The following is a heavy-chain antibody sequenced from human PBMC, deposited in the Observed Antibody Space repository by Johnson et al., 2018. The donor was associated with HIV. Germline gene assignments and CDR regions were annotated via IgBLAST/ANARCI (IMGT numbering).Heavy chain of an antibody. V-gene: IGHV3-30-3*01. CDR2: ISYDGSNK. D-gene: IGHD5-24*01. Sequence: QVQLVESGEGVVQPGRSLRLSCAASGFTFSSYAMHWVRQAPGKGLEWVAVISYDGSNKYYADSAKGRLTFSRDSAKNFLFLQMNSLRAEDTAVYYCAAHLVEMATKSLNAFDIWGQGTMVTVSS. CDR3: AAHLVEMATKSLNAFDI. J-gene: IGHJ3*02. CDR1: GFTFSSYA.